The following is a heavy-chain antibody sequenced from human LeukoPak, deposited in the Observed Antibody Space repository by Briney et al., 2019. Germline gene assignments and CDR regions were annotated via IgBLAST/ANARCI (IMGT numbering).Heavy chain of an antibody. CDR3: AKDQDFWRGPLDY. D-gene: IGHD3-3*01. Sequence: GGSLRLSCAASGFTFSSYGMHWVRQAPGKGLEWVAFIRYGGSNKYYADSVKGRFTISRDNSKNTLYLQMNSLRAEDTAVYYCAKDQDFWRGPLDYWGQGTLVTVSS. V-gene: IGHV3-30*02. CDR1: GFTFSSYG. CDR2: IRYGGSNK. J-gene: IGHJ4*02.